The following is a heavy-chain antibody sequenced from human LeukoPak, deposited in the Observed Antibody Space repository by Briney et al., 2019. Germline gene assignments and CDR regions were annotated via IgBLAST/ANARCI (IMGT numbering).Heavy chain of an antibody. V-gene: IGHV3-48*04. CDR1: GFTFSSYS. J-gene: IGHJ4*02. D-gene: IGHD3-3*01. CDR2: ISSSSSTI. Sequence: GGSLRLSCAASGFTFSSYSMNWVRQAPGKGLEWVSYISSSSSTIFYADSVKGRFTISRDNAKNSLYLQMNSLRAEDTAVYYCARATDFWSSYYPDYWGQGTLVTVSS. CDR3: ARATDFWSSYYPDY.